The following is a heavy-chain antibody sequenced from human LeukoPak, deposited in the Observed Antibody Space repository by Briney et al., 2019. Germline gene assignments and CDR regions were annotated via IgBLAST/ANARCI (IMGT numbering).Heavy chain of an antibody. D-gene: IGHD5-24*01. J-gene: IGHJ4*02. CDR2: ISYDGSDK. Sequence: GGSLRLSAAASGFTFSSYAMHWVRQAPGKGLEWVAVISYDGSDKYYADSVKGRSTISRDNSKNTLYLQMNSLRAGDTAVYSCARGLIRPGVEMPTIRGGFDYWGQGTLVTVSS. CDR1: GFTFSSYA. V-gene: IGHV3-30*04. CDR3: ARGLIRPGVEMPTIRGGFDY.